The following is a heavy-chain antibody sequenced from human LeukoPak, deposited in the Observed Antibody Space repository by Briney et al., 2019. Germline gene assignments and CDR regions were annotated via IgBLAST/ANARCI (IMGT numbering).Heavy chain of an antibody. Sequence: ETLSLTCAVYGGSFSGYYWSWIRQPPGKGLEWVSTLSSSGRSTYYADSVRGRFTISRDNSRNTLYLQMNSLRAEDTAVYYCAKDLDTGGQGTLITVSS. CDR3: AKDLDT. CDR1: GGSFSGYY. J-gene: IGHJ4*02. CDR2: LSSSGRST. V-gene: IGHV3-23*01.